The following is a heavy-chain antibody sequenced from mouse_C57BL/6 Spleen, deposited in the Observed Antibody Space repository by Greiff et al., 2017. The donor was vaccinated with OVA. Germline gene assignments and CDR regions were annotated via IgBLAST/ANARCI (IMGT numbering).Heavy chain of an antibody. CDR3: ARAYYGYDEGTHYFDY. J-gene: IGHJ2*01. Sequence: EVKLMESGGDLVKPGGSLKLSCAASGFTFSSYGMSWVRQTPDKRLEWVATISSGGSYTYYPDSVKGRFTISRDNAKNTLYLQMSSLKSEDTAMYYCARAYYGYDEGTHYFDYWGQGTTLTVSS. D-gene: IGHD2-2*01. CDR1: GFTFSSYG. CDR2: ISSGGSYT. V-gene: IGHV5-6*01.